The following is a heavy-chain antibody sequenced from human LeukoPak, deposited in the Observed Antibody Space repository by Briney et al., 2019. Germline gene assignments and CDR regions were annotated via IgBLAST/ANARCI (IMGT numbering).Heavy chain of an antibody. CDR1: GFTFSSYA. CDR2: ISYDGSNK. V-gene: IGHV3-30-3*02. J-gene: IGHJ6*02. Sequence: GGSLRLSCAASGFTFSSYAMHWARQAPGKGLEWVAVISYDGSNKYYADSVKGRFTISRDNSKNTLYLQMNSLRADDTAVYHCAKEGVAGTGRVYYHYGLDVWGQGTTVTASS. CDR3: AKEGVAGTGRVYYHYGLDV. D-gene: IGHD6-19*01.